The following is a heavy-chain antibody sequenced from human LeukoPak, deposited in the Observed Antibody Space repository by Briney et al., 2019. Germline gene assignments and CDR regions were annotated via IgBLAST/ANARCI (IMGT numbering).Heavy chain of an antibody. CDR2: INTNTGNP. J-gene: IGHJ4*02. D-gene: IGHD2-21*02. CDR1: GYTFTSYA. CDR3: ARGEEHIVVVTAPAWYFDY. V-gene: IGHV7-4-1*02. Sequence: ASVKVSCKASGYTFTSYAMNWVRQAPGQGLEWMGWINTNTGNPTYAQGFTGRFVFSLDTSVSTAYLQISSLKAEDTAVYYCARGEEHIVVVTAPAWYFDYWGQGTLVTVSS.